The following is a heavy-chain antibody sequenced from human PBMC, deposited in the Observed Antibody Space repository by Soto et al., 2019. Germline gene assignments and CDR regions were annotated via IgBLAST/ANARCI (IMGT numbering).Heavy chain of an antibody. J-gene: IGHJ4*02. V-gene: IGHV4-34*01. CDR1: GGPFSGYY. Sequence: QVQLQQWGAGLLKPSETLSLTCAVYGGPFSGYYWSWIRQPPGKGLEWIGEINHSGSANYNPSLKVRVTISEDTSKNQFSLKVTSVTAADTAVYYCARGQYHDVLTGYRNGVFDYWGQGTLVTVSS. D-gene: IGHD3-9*01. CDR3: ARGQYHDVLTGYRNGVFDY. CDR2: INHSGSA.